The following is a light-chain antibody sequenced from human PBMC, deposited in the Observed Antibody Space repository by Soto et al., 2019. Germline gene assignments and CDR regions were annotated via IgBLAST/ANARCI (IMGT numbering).Light chain of an antibody. CDR1: TSNLGNNY. CDR3: ATWDRSLSAVV. V-gene: IGLV1-51*01. J-gene: IGLJ2*01. CDR2: DND. Sequence: QSVLTQPPSVSAAPGQKVTISCSGSTSNLGNNYVSWYQQLPGTAPKLLILDNDKRPSGIPDRFSGSKSGTSASLGITGLQTGDEADYYCATWDRSLSAVVFGGGTKLTVL.